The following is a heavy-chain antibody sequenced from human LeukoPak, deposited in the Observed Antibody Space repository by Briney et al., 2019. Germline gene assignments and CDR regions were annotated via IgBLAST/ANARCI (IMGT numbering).Heavy chain of an antibody. CDR2: ISYDGSNK. V-gene: IGHV3-30*18. D-gene: IGHD3-22*01. CDR1: GGSFSGYY. CDR3: AKDTAYTMIVGALRYFDY. Sequence: LSLTCAVYGGSFSGYYWSWVRQAPGKGLEWVAVISYDGSNKYYADSVKGRFTISRDNSKNTLYLQMNSLRAEDTAVYYCAKDTAYTMIVGALRYFDYWGQGTLVTVSS. J-gene: IGHJ4*02.